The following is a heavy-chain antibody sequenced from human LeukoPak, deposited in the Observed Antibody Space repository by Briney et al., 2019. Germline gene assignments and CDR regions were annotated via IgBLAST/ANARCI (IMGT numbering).Heavy chain of an antibody. D-gene: IGHD1-26*01. V-gene: IGHV3-30-3*01. J-gene: IGHJ4*02. CDR2: ISYDGSNK. CDR1: GFTFSSYA. CDR3: AREPSGSYDY. Sequence: GGSLRLSCAASGFTFSSYAMHWVRQAPGKGLEWVAVISYDGSNKYYAGSVKGRFTISRDNSKNTLYLQMNSLRAEDTAVYYCAREPSGSYDYWGQGTLVTVSS.